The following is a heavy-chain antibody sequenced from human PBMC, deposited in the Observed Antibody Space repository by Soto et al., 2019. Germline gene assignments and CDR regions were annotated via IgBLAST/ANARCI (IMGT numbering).Heavy chain of an antibody. CDR1: GFTFSSYG. CDR2: ISYDGSNK. D-gene: IGHD6-13*01. V-gene: IGHV3-30*18. J-gene: IGHJ6*02. CDR3: AKGKWQLAYYYGMDV. Sequence: PGGSLRLSCAASGFTFSSYGMHWVRQAPGKGLEWVAVISYDGSNKYYADSVKGRFTISRDNSKNTLYLQMNSLRAEDTAVYYCAKGKWQLAYYYGMDVWGQGTTVTVSS.